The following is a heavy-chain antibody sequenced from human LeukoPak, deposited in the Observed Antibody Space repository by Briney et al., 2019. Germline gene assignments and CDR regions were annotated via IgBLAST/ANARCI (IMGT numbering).Heavy chain of an antibody. D-gene: IGHD3-9*01. Sequence: SETLSLTCTVSGASMSSHYWSWIRQPPGKGLEWIGYIYYTGTTNHNPSLKGRVTISVDTSKNQFSLKLGSLTTADTAVYYCARATSWDQRNFDWPHWYLDLWGRGTLVTVSS. V-gene: IGHV4-59*11. J-gene: IGHJ2*01. CDR3: ARATSWDQRNFDWPHWYLDL. CDR1: GASMSSHY. CDR2: IYYTGTT.